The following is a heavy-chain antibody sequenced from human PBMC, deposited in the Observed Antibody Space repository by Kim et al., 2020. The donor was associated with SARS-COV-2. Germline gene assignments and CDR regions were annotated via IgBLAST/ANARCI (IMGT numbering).Heavy chain of an antibody. CDR1: GYSLTSYW. V-gene: IGHV5-10-1*01. Sequence: GESLKISCKGSGYSLTSYWISWVRQMPGKGLEWMGRIDPSDSYTNYSPSFQGHVTISADKSISTAYLQWSSLKASDTAMYYCARGPEPGILWGSYRLFVYWGQGTLVTVSS. CDR3: ARGPEPGILWGSYRLFVY. D-gene: IGHD3-16*02. CDR2: IDPSDSYT. J-gene: IGHJ4*02.